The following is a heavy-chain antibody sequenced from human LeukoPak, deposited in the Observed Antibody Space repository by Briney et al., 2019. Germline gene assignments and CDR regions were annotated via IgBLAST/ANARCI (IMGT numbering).Heavy chain of an antibody. D-gene: IGHD3-10*01. J-gene: IGHJ4*02. V-gene: IGHV4-34*01. Sequence: SETLSLTCAVYGGSFSGYYWSWIRQPPGKGLEWIGEINHSGSTNYNPSLKSRVTISVDTSKNQFSLKLSSVTAADTAVYCCARGSRYYGSGSYYGYWGQGTLVTVSS. CDR3: ARGSRYYGSGSYYGY. CDR2: INHSGST. CDR1: GGSFSGYY.